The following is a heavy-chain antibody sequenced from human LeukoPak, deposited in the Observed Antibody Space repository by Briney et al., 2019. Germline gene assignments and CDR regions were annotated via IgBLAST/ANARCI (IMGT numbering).Heavy chain of an antibody. D-gene: IGHD5-24*01. CDR1: RFTFSNYW. Sequence: GGSLRLSCVASRFTFSNYWMTWVRQAPGKGLERVANIKKDGGETYYMESVKGRFTISRDNARNSLYLQMNSLTVEDTAVYYCARDMGWQQFDQWGQGTLVTVSS. J-gene: IGHJ4*02. CDR2: IKKDGGET. CDR3: ARDMGWQQFDQ. V-gene: IGHV3-7*01.